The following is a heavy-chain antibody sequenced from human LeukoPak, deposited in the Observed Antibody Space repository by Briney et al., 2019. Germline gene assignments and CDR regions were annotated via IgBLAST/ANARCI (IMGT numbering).Heavy chain of an antibody. CDR2: THYTGST. D-gene: IGHD5-18*01. CDR1: GGSISSYY. J-gene: IGHJ3*02. Sequence: SETLSLTCTVSGGSISSYYWSWLRQPPGKGLEWIGYTHYTGSTSVNPSLTSRVTISVDTSKNQFSLKVSSVTAADTAVYYCARDGDTAMILFAFDMWGQGTMVTVSS. V-gene: IGHV4-59*01. CDR3: ARDGDTAMILFAFDM.